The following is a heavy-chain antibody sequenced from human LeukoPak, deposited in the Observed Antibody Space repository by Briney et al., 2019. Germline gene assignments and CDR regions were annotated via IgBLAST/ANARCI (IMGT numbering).Heavy chain of an antibody. Sequence: SETLSLTCTVSCGSISRSSYYWGWIRQPPGKGLEWIGSIYYSGSTYYNPSLKSRVTISVDTSKNQFSLKLSSVTAADTAVYYCARLQWLPTYFDYWGQGTLVTVSS. J-gene: IGHJ4*02. CDR3: ARLQWLPTYFDY. CDR1: CGSISRSSYY. CDR2: IYYSGST. V-gene: IGHV4-39*01. D-gene: IGHD6-19*01.